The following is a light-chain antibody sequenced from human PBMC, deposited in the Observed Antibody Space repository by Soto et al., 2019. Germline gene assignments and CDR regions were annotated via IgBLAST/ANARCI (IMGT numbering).Light chain of an antibody. Sequence: QSVLTQPASVSGSPGQSIAISCTGTSSDVGAYNYVSWYQQHPGKAPKLMIHDVSNRPSGISDRFSGSKSGNTASLTISGLQAEDAADYYCSSHTSPSTLLFGGGTKLTVL. CDR2: DVS. CDR3: SSHTSPSTLL. V-gene: IGLV2-14*03. J-gene: IGLJ2*01. CDR1: SSDVGAYNY.